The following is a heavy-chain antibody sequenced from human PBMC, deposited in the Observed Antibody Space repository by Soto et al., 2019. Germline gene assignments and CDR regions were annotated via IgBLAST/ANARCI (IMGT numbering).Heavy chain of an antibody. CDR3: ARSGGLDRDFNY. CDR2: IIPMFDTP. D-gene: IGHD2-15*01. V-gene: IGHV1-69*13. CDR1: GYTFNRYG. J-gene: IGHJ4*02. Sequence: ASVKVSCKASGYTFNRYGISWVRQAPGQGLEWMGGIIPMFDTPIYAQKFQDRVTITADESTSTAYMQLSSLRSGDTAVYYCARSGGLDRDFNYWGQGSLVTVSS.